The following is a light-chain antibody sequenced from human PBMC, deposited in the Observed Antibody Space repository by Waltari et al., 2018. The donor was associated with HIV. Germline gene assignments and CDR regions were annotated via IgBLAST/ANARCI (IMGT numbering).Light chain of an antibody. CDR3: ATLDDSLNGPI. CDR2: SNN. J-gene: IGLJ2*01. V-gene: IGLV1-44*01. Sequence: QSVLTQSPSASGTPGQRVTISCSGGSSNIGSNGVDWYQQFPGTAPKLLIHSNNQRPPGVPDRFSGSKSGTSSSLAISGLQSEYEATYYCATLDDSLNGPIFGGGTRLTFL. CDR1: SSNIGSNG.